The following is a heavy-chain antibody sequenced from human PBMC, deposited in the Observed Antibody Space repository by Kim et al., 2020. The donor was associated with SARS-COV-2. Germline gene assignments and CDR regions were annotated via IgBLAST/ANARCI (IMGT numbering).Heavy chain of an antibody. CDR3: AREESGSFDY. J-gene: IGHJ4*02. D-gene: IGHD3-10*01. CDR1: GGSISSGGYY. Sequence: SETLSLTCTVSGGSISSGGYYWSWIRQHPGKGLEWIGYIYYSGSTYYNPSLKSRVTISVDTSKNQFSLKLSSVTAADTAVYYCAREESGSFDYWGQGTLVTVSS. CDR2: IYYSGST. V-gene: IGHV4-31*03.